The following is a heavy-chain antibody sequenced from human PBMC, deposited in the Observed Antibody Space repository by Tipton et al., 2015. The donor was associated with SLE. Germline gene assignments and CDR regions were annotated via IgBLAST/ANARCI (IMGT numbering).Heavy chain of an antibody. Sequence: SGFTFSSYGMHWVRQAPGKGLEWVALIWYDDGSTKYYADSVKGRFSISRDDAEDTLYLQMNSLRAEDTAVYYCVREFVGARDYWGQGTLVTVSS. J-gene: IGHJ4*02. CDR1: GFTFSSYG. CDR3: VREFVGARDY. V-gene: IGHV3-33*01. CDR2: IWYDDGSTK. D-gene: IGHD6-6*01.